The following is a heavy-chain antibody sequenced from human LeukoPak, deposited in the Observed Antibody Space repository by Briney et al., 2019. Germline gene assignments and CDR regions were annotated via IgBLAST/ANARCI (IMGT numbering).Heavy chain of an antibody. CDR3: AGEAEYYDSSGYYKIHDY. J-gene: IGHJ4*02. Sequence: ASVKVSCKASGGAFSSYAISWVRQAPGQGLEWMGGIIPIFGTANYAQKFQGRVTITADESTSTAYMELSSLRSEDTAVYYCAGEAEYYDSSGYYKIHDYWGQGTLVTVSS. V-gene: IGHV1-69*13. CDR1: GGAFSSYA. D-gene: IGHD3-22*01. CDR2: IIPIFGTA.